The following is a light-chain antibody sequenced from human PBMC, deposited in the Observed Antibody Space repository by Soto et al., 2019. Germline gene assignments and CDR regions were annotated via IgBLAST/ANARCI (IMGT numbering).Light chain of an antibody. Sequence: DIQMTRSPSSLSASVGDRVTITCRASQSISSCLNWYKQKPGKAPKLLIYAASSLQSGVPSRFSGSGSGTDFTLTISSLQPEDFATYYCQQANSFPITFGQGTRLEIK. V-gene: IGKV1-39*01. CDR3: QQANSFPIT. J-gene: IGKJ5*01. CDR1: QSISSC. CDR2: AAS.